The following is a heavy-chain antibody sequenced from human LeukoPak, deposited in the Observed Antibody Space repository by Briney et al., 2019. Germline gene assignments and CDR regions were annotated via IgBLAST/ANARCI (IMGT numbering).Heavy chain of an antibody. CDR3: ARYGSVVDTAIFDY. V-gene: IGHV1-3*01. Sequence: ASVKASCKASGYTFTSYAIHWMRQAAGQRLEWMGWINAGNGNTKYSQKFQGRVTITRDTSASTAYMELSSLRSEDTAVYYCARYGSVVDTAIFDYWGQGTLVTVSS. CDR1: GYTFTSYA. J-gene: IGHJ4*02. D-gene: IGHD5-18*01. CDR2: INAGNGNT.